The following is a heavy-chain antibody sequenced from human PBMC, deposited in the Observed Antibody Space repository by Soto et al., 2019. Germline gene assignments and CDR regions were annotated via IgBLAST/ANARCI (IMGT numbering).Heavy chain of an antibody. J-gene: IGHJ4*02. D-gene: IGHD3-3*01. CDR3: ARELPSAEWATGYDY. CDR1: GGSISSGGYY. CDR2: IYYSGST. Sequence: QVQLQESGPGLVKPSQTLSLTCTVSGGSISSGGYYWSWIRQHPGKGLEWIGYIYYSGSTYYNPSLTSRVTISVDSSKNQFSLKMSSVTAADTAVYYCARELPSAEWATGYDYWGQGTLVTVSS. V-gene: IGHV4-31*03.